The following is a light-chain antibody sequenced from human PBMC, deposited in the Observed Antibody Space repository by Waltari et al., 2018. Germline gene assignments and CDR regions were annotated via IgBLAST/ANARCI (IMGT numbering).Light chain of an antibody. Sequence: QSVPTPPPSVAGAPAPRVTISCTGLISHSGAGYHGHAAQHPPGTAPKHLIYGNSNRPSGVPDRFSGAKSGTSASLASTGLQAEDEADYYCQSYDSSLSGFWVFGGGTKLTVL. CDR2: GNS. J-gene: IGLJ3*02. V-gene: IGLV1-40*01. CDR1: ISHSGAGYH. CDR3: QSYDSSLSGFWV.